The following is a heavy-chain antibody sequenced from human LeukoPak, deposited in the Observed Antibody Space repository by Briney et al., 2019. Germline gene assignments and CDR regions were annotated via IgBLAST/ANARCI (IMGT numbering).Heavy chain of an antibody. CDR2: ISSSSSYI. V-gene: IGHV3-21*01. D-gene: IGHD3-3*01. J-gene: IGHJ5*02. CDR3: ARSLGYDDFWSGYLSPWFDP. Sequence: GGSLRLSCAASGFTFSSYSMNWVRQAPGKGLEWVSSISSSSSYIYYADSVKGRFTISRDNAKNSLYLQMNSLGAEDTAVYYCARSLGYDDFWSGYLSPWFDPWGQGTLVTVSS. CDR1: GFTFSSYS.